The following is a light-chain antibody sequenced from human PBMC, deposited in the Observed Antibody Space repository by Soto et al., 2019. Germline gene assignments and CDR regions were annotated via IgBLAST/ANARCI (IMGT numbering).Light chain of an antibody. CDR1: SSNIGSNY. CDR2: RNN. J-gene: IGLJ2*01. V-gene: IGLV1-47*01. CDR3: AAWDDSLSGVV. Sequence: QSVLTQPPSASGTPGQRVTISCSGSSSNIGSNYVYWYQQLPGTVPQLLIYRNNERPSGVPGRFSGSKSGTSASLAISGLRSEDEADYYCAAWDDSLSGVVFGGGTKVTVL.